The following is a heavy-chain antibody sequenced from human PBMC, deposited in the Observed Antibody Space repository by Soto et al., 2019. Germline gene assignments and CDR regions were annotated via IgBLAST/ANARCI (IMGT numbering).Heavy chain of an antibody. D-gene: IGHD3-22*01. V-gene: IGHV4-30-4*01. Sequence: PSETLPLTCTVSGDSISSPHYYWTWIRQPPGKGLEWVGYIYYTGNNFYNPALKSRVAMSVDPSTNQFSLKLAPVTDADTAVYFCAREPKQNYDSSPWNGGFDSWGPGTLVTVSS. CDR1: GDSISSPHYY. J-gene: IGHJ4*02. CDR3: AREPKQNYDSSPWNGGFDS. CDR2: IYYTGNN.